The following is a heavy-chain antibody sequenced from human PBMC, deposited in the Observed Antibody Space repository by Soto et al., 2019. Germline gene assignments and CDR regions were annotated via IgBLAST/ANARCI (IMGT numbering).Heavy chain of an antibody. V-gene: IGHV4-30-4*02. CDR2: IYYSGST. Sequence: PSGTLSLTCTVSGGSISSGDYYWSGIRQPPGKGLEWIGYIYYSGSTYYTPSLKSRVTISVDTSKNQFSLKLSSVTAADTAVYYCARVSPVDDFKPQYCLSVWAKGTTVTVAS. J-gene: IGHJ6*04. D-gene: IGHD3-3*01. CDR3: ARVSPVDDFKPQYCLSV. CDR1: GGSISSGDYY.